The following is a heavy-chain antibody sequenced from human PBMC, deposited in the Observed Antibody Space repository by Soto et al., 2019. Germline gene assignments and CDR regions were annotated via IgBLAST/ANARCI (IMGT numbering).Heavy chain of an antibody. Sequence: PGESLKISCQGSGWINWVRQMPGKGLEWMGRIDPSDSYTNYSPSFQGHVTFSADKSISTAYLQWSSLKASDTAMYYCASLYYDNLAGTFLEAFDVRGQGTMRT. D-gene: IGHD3-9*01. CDR2: IDPSDSYT. V-gene: IGHV5-10-1*01. CDR3: ASLYYDNLAGTFLEAFDV. CDR1: GW. J-gene: IGHJ3*01.